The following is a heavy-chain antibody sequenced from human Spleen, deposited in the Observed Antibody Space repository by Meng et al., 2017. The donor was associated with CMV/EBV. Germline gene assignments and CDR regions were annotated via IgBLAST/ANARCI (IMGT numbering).Heavy chain of an antibody. CDR1: GGTFSSYT. Sequence: SVKVSCKASGGTFSSYTISWVRQAPGQGLEWMGGIIPAFGTPNYAQKFQGRVTVTADDSTGTAYLELRSLTSDDTAMYFCARGRFASPNAYDMWGQGTKVTVSS. D-gene: IGHD3-3*01. CDR3: ARGRFASPNAYDM. CDR2: IIPAFGTP. J-gene: IGHJ3*02. V-gene: IGHV1-69*13.